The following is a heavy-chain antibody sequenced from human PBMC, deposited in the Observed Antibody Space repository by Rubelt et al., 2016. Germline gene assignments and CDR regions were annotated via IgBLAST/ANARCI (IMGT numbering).Heavy chain of an antibody. V-gene: IGHV3-23*04. CDR3: AKGGDI. CDR2: ISGSGGST. J-gene: IGHJ3*02. CDR1: GFTFSSYG. Sequence: EVQLVESGGGLLQPGGSLRLSCAASGFTFSSYGMSWVRQSPGKGLEWVSGISGSGGSTYYADSVKGRFIIPRDNSKNRLYLQMNSLRDEDTAVYYCAKGGDIWGQGTMVTVSS. D-gene: IGHD2-15*01.